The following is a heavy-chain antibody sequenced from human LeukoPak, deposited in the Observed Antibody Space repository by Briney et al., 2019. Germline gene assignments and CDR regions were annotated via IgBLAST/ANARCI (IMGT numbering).Heavy chain of an antibody. CDR1: GGSISSGGYF. Sequence: SQTLSLTCTVSGGSISSGGYFWTWIRQRPGKGLELIGYIHYSGTTYYNPSLGSRILMSKDASKNQFTLELSSVTAADTAVYYCARDINDYSDYAGARWGQGILITVSS. CDR2: IHYSGTT. V-gene: IGHV4-31*03. J-gene: IGHJ4*02. CDR3: ARDINDYSDYAGAR. D-gene: IGHD4-11*01.